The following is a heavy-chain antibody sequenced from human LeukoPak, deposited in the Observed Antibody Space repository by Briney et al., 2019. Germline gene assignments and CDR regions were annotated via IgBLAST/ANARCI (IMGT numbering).Heavy chain of an antibody. CDR3: ARGGGLDV. Sequence: GGSVRLSCAASGFTSSSYWMNWARQAPGKGLEWVASINHNGNVNYYVDSVKGRFTISRDNAKNSLYLQMSNLRAEDTAVYFCARGGGLDVWGQGATVTVSS. J-gene: IGHJ6*02. CDR1: GFTSSSYW. D-gene: IGHD3-16*01. CDR2: INHNGNVN. V-gene: IGHV3-7*03.